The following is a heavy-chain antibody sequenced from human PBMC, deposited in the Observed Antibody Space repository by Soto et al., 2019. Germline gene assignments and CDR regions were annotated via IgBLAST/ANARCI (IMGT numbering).Heavy chain of an antibody. V-gene: IGHV3-30*18. CDR2: ISYDRRNK. D-gene: IGHD1-1*01. CDR1: GVTVSDYG. Sequence: QVQLVESGGGVVQPGMSLRLSGGVSGVTVSDYGMHWVRQAPGKGLEWVAIISYDRRNKFYGDSVKSRVTISRDNSKNTLYLQMTSLGTEDTAVYYCAKVRHNLNMIGDFVYWAQGTLVTIS. CDR3: AKVRHNLNMIGDFVY. J-gene: IGHJ4*02.